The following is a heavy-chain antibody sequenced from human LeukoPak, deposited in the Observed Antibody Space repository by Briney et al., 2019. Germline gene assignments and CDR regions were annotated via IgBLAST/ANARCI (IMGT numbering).Heavy chain of an antibody. CDR2: FSGSGGTT. Sequence: GGSLRLSCAASGFTFSSYAMNWVRQAPGRGLEWVSGFSGSGGTTYYADSVKGRFTISRDNSKNTLYLQMNSLRAEDTAVYYCANGNRCTSPNCLGYDYFYMDVWGKGTTVTVSS. D-gene: IGHD2-8*01. V-gene: IGHV3-23*01. CDR3: ANGNRCTSPNCLGYDYFYMDV. CDR1: GFTFSSYA. J-gene: IGHJ6*03.